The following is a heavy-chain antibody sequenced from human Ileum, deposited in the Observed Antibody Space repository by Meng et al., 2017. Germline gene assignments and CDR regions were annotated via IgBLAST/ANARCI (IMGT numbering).Heavy chain of an antibody. Sequence: QVQLVPCGSEVKKLGAGVKMACKPSGYTFTTFGISWVRQAPGQGLEWMEWIDPGNGNRTFAENFQDRITLTTDTTTTTAYMELRSLRSDDTAIFYCARDRQWVFDYWGQGTLVTVSS. J-gene: IGHJ4*02. V-gene: IGHV1-18*01. CDR3: ARDRQWVFDY. CDR2: IDPGNGNR. CDR1: GYTFTTFG. D-gene: IGHD6-19*01.